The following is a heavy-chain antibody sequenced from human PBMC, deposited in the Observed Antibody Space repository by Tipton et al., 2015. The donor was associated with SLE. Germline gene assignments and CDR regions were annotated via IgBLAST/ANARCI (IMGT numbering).Heavy chain of an antibody. V-gene: IGHV3-23*01. D-gene: IGHD2-15*01. CDR3: VDCSGGSCVQKWLGP. Sequence: GSLRLSCAASGFTFSRYTMSWVRQAPGKGLEWVSGIIGSGTSTHYADSVKGRFTISRDNPKKTLSLQMNSLRAEDTAVYYCVDCSGGSCVQKWLGPWGQGTLVTVS. CDR2: IIGSGTST. J-gene: IGHJ5*02. CDR1: GFTFSRYT.